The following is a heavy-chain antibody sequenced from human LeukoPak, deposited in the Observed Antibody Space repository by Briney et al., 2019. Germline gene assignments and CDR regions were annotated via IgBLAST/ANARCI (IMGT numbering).Heavy chain of an antibody. J-gene: IGHJ4*02. CDR1: GYSISSGYY. CDR2: IYQSGST. CDR3: ATKGGFCSSTSCYVTFDY. D-gene: IGHD2-2*01. Sequence: PSETLSLTCSVSGYSISSGYYWGWIRQPPGKGLEWIGSIYQSGSTYYNPSLKSRVTISVDTSRNQFSLKLSSVTAPDTAVYYCATKGGFCSSTSCYVTFDYWGQGTLVAVSS. V-gene: IGHV4-38-2*02.